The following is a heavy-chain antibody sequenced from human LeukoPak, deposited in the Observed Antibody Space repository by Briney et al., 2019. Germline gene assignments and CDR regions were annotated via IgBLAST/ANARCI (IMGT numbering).Heavy chain of an antibody. V-gene: IGHV3-7*03. Sequence: GGSLRLSCAASGFTFSRHWMNWVRQAAGKGLEWVASVRQDGAEKHYVDSVKGRFTVSRDNAENFLYLQMSSLGAEDTAVYYCAKATGSVLSGVTDWGQGTLVTVSS. D-gene: IGHD2-8*02. CDR3: AKATGSVLSGVTD. CDR2: VRQDGAEK. CDR1: GFTFSRHW. J-gene: IGHJ4*02.